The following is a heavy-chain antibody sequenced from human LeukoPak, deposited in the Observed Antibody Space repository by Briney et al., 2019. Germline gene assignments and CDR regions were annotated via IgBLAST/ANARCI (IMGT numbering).Heavy chain of an antibody. J-gene: IGHJ4*02. D-gene: IGHD5-24*01. V-gene: IGHV4-38-2*02. CDR1: GYSINTGSF. Sequence: SETLSLTCTVSGYSINTGSFWGWIRQPPGKGLEWIGSIYHSGNTYYNPSLKSRVTISIGTSKNQFSLKLSSVTAADTAVYYCARVGSQTLPRDGYNSPTNGFDYWGQGTLVTVSS. CDR3: ARVGSQTLPRDGYNSPTNGFDY. CDR2: IYHSGNT.